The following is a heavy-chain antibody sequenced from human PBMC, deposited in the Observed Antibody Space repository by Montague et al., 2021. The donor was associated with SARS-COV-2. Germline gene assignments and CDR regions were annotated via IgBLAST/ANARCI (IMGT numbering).Heavy chain of an antibody. J-gene: IGHJ5*02. Sequence: PALVKPTQTLTLTCTFSGFSLTTTGVGVGWIRQPPGKALEWLGIIYWSDETRYSPSLRSRLTITKDTSKNQVVLKMANMGPVDTGTYSCAHEGYGCDNWFDPWGQGTLVTVSS. D-gene: IGHD3-16*01. CDR3: AHEGYGCDNWFDP. CDR1: GFSLTTTGVG. V-gene: IGHV2-5*01. CDR2: IYWSDET.